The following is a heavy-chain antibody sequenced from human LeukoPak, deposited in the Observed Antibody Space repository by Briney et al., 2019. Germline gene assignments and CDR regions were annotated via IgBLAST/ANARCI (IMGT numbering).Heavy chain of an antibody. Sequence: ASVKVSCKASGYIFTGYYMYWVRQAPGQGLEWMGRINPDSGGTEYAQKLQGRITMTRDTSISTAYMELSRLGSDDTAGYYCARGEDCGGGSCVKYWGQGTPVTVSS. D-gene: IGHD2-15*01. CDR2: INPDSGGT. CDR1: GYIFTGYY. V-gene: IGHV1-2*06. CDR3: ARGEDCGGGSCVKY. J-gene: IGHJ4*02.